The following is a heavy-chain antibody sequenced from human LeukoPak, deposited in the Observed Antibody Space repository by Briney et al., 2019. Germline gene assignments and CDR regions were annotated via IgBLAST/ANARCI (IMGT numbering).Heavy chain of an antibody. CDR2: INHSGST. J-gene: IGHJ6*02. V-gene: IGHV4-34*01. D-gene: IGHD1-26*01. CDR1: GGSFSGYY. Sequence: SETLSLTCAVYGGSFSGYYWSWIRQPPGKGLEWIGEINHSGSTNYNPSLKSRVTISVDTSKNQFSLKLSSVTAADTAVYYCARVSGSPPACMDVWGQGTTVTVSS. CDR3: ARVSGSPPACMDV.